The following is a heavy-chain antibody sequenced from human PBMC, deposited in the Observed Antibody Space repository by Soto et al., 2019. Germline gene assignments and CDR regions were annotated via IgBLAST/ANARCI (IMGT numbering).Heavy chain of an antibody. Sequence: QVQLVESGGGVVQPGGSLRLSCAASGFTFNTFGMHWVRQAPGKGLEWVAFISSDATRTHSADSVEGRVTISRDNSRSTMYLQMNSLRADDTAVYFCARDGAHYDVDYWGQGTLITVSS. D-gene: IGHD3-22*01. V-gene: IGHV3-33*01. CDR2: ISSDATRT. CDR3: ARDGAHYDVDY. CDR1: GFTFNTFG. J-gene: IGHJ4*02.